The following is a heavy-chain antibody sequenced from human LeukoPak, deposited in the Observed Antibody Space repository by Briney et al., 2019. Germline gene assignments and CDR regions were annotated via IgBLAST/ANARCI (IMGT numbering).Heavy chain of an antibody. J-gene: IGHJ6*02. V-gene: IGHV1-2*02. CDR3: AAGYRELSTGGMDV. CDR2: INPNTGGT. D-gene: IGHD1-26*01. CDR1: GYTFIGYY. Sequence: ASVKVSCKASGYTFIGYYMHWVRQAPGQGLEWMGWINPNTGGTNSAQKFQERVTITRDMSTSTAYMELSSLRSEDTAVYYCAAGYRELSTGGMDVWGQGTTVTVSS.